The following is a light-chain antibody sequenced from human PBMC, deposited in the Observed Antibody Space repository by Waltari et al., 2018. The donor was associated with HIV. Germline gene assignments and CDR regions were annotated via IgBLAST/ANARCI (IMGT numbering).Light chain of an antibody. Sequence: EIVLTQSPGTLSLSPGERATLSCRASQSVSSSYLAWYQQKPGQAPRLLIYGASSRATGIPDRFSDSGSGTDFTLTISRLEPEDFAVYYCQQYGSSPWYTFGQGTKLEIK. CDR2: GAS. CDR1: QSVSSSY. V-gene: IGKV3-20*01. J-gene: IGKJ2*01. CDR3: QQYGSSPWYT.